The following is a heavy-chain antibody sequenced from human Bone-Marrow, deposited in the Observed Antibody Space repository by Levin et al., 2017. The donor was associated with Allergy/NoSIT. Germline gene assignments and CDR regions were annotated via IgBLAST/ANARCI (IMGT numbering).Heavy chain of an antibody. CDR2: ISYDGINK. J-gene: IGHJ2*01. CDR1: GFTFSSYA. Sequence: PRASVKVSCAASGFTFSSYAMYWVRQAPGKGLEWVAVISYDGINKNYAGSVKGQFTISRDNSKNTLYLQMNSLRAEDTAVYYCARDTLDPNYWYFDLWGRGTLVTVSS. CDR3: ARDTLDPNYWYFDL. V-gene: IGHV3-30*04.